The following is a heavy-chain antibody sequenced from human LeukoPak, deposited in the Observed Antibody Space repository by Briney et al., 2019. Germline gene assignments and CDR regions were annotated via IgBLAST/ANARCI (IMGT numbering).Heavy chain of an antibody. V-gene: IGHV3-7*01. D-gene: IGHD3-10*01. CDR2: IRQDGGEE. CDR3: ARGGMVRGVNFDY. Sequence: PGGSLRLSCAASGFNFRSYWMSWVRQAPGKGLEWVANIRQDGGEEYYVDSVKGRFTISRDNAKNSLYLQMDSLRAEDTAVYYCARGGMVRGVNFDYWGQETLVTVSS. CDR1: GFNFRSYW. J-gene: IGHJ4*02.